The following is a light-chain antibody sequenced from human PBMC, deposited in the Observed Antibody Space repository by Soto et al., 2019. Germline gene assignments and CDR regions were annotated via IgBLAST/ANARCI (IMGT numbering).Light chain of an antibody. Sequence: DIVLTQSPPTLSLSPGERATLSCRASQSVGSYLAWYQQKPGQAPRLLIYDASTRATATPAMFSGSGSGTDFTLTISSLEPEDFAVYYCQQRSNWPQLTFGGGTRVEIK. CDR3: QQRSNWPQLT. CDR2: DAS. CDR1: QSVGSY. J-gene: IGKJ4*01. V-gene: IGKV3-11*01.